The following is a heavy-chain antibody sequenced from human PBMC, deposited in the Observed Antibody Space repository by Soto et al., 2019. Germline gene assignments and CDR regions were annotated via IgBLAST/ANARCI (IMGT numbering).Heavy chain of an antibody. Sequence: GGSLRLSCAVSGFTFGDYWMSWVRQAPGKGLEWVANIKQDGNEKYYVDSVKGRFTISRDNAKNSLYLQMNSLRAEDTAVYYCARGLGSSGGYSPWDAFDVWGQGTMVTVSS. J-gene: IGHJ3*01. CDR2: IKQDGNEK. V-gene: IGHV3-7*01. CDR1: GFTFGDYW. CDR3: ARGLGSSGGYSPWDAFDV. D-gene: IGHD6-19*01.